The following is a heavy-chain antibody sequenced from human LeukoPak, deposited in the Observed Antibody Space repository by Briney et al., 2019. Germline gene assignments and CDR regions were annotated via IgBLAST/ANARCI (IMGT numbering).Heavy chain of an antibody. CDR1: GFTFSSYA. CDR3: ADRDY. Sequence: GGSLRLSCAASGFTFSSYAMHWVRQAPGKGLEWVAVISYDGSNKYYADSVKGRFTISRDNSKNTLYLQMNSLRAEDTAVYYCADRDYWGQGTLVTVSS. CDR2: ISYDGSNK. J-gene: IGHJ4*02. V-gene: IGHV3-30*04.